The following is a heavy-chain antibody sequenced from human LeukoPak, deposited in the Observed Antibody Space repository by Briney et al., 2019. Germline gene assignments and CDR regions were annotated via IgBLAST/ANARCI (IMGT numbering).Heavy chain of an antibody. J-gene: IGHJ4*02. CDR3: AKVGDYDFWSGYYYFDY. D-gene: IGHD3-3*01. V-gene: IGHV3-21*04. Sequence: GGSLRLSCAASGFTFSSYSMNWVRQAPGKGLEWVSSISSSSSYIYYADSVKGRFTISRDNSKNTLYLQMNSLRAEDTAVYYCAKVGDYDFWSGYYYFDYWGQGTLVTVSS. CDR1: GFTFSSYS. CDR2: ISSSSSYI.